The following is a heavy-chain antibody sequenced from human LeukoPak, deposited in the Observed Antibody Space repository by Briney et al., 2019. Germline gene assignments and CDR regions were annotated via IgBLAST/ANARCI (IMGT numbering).Heavy chain of an antibody. J-gene: IGHJ4*02. CDR1: GFTFSTYW. V-gene: IGHV3-74*01. Sequence: PGGSLRLSCAASGFTFSTYWMHWVRQAPGKGLVWISRINRDGRGITYADSVKGRFTISRDNAKSILYLQMNSLRAEDTAVYYCANTGYNYEFDYWGQGTLVTVSS. D-gene: IGHD5-18*01. CDR3: ANTGYNYEFDY. CDR2: INRDGRGI.